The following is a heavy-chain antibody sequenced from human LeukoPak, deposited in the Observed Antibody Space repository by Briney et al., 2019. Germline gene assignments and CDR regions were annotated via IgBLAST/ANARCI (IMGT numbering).Heavy chain of an antibody. D-gene: IGHD1-26*01. CDR2: IYSGGST. CDR1: GFTVSSNY. V-gene: IGHV3-53*01. J-gene: IGHJ4*02. Sequence: GGSLRLSCAASGFTVSSNYMSWVRQAPGKGLEWVSVIYSGGSTYYADSVKGRFTISRDNSKNTLYLQMNSLRAGDTAVYYCARYSGSYYYFDYWGQGTLVTVSS. CDR3: ARYSGSYYYFDY.